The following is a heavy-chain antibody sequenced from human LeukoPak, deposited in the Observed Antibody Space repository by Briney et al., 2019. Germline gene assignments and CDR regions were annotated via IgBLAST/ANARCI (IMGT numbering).Heavy chain of an antibody. J-gene: IGHJ5*02. CDR3: ARYGSGSEEGWFDP. Sequence: PSETLSLTCTVSGGSISSYYWSWIRQPPGKGLEWIGYIHHSGSTYYNPSLKSRVTMSVDTSKNQFSLKLSSVTAVDTAVYYCARYGSGSEEGWFDPWGQGTLVTVSS. V-gene: IGHV4-59*04. CDR2: IHHSGST. CDR1: GGSISSYY. D-gene: IGHD3-10*01.